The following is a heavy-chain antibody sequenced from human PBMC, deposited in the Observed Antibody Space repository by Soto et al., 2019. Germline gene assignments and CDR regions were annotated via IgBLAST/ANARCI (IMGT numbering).Heavy chain of an antibody. CDR3: AKVSGYSSSWDEIAEYFQH. V-gene: IGHV4-59*01. J-gene: IGHJ1*01. CDR2: IHSSGYT. D-gene: IGHD6-13*01. Sequence: SETLSLTCTASGVSISTYYWIWIRQAPGTGLDWIGYIHSSGYTNYNPSLKSRVVMSIDTSKNLFSLKLSSVTAADTAVYYCAKVSGYSSSWDEIAEYFQHWGQGTLVTVSS. CDR1: GVSISTYY.